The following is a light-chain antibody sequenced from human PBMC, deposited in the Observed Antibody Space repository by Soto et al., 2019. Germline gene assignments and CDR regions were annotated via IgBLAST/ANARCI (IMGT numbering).Light chain of an antibody. J-gene: IGLJ2*01. CDR3: SSYTSSSTLE. CDR1: SSDVGGYNY. V-gene: IGLV2-14*01. Sequence: QSVLTQPASVSGSPGQSITISCTGTSSDVGGYNYVSWYQQHPGKAPKLMIYDVSNRPSGVSNRFSGSKSGNTASLTISGLQAEDEADYYCSSYTSSSTLEFGRGTPLTVL. CDR2: DVS.